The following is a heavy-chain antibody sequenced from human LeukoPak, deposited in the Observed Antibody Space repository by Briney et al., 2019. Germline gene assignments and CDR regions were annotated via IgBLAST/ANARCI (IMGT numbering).Heavy chain of an antibody. CDR3: VTFPASYTSAWYD. D-gene: IGHD6-19*01. CDR2: IYHSGST. Sequence: SETLSLTCTVSGGSISSHYWSWFRQSPGKGLEWIGYIYHSGSTNYNPSLQSRVTISVDTSKNQFSLKLSSVTAADTAVYYCVTFPASYTSAWYDWGQGTLVTVSS. V-gene: IGHV4-59*11. J-gene: IGHJ4*02. CDR1: GGSISSHY.